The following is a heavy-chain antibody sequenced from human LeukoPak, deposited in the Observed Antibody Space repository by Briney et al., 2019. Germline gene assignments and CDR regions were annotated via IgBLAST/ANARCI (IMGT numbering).Heavy chain of an antibody. V-gene: IGHV3-23*01. J-gene: IGHJ3*02. CDR1: GLTFSSYA. CDR2: LSGSGAYT. CDR3: AKKRDAFDI. D-gene: IGHD5-24*01. Sequence: PGGSLRLSCAASGLTFSSYAMSWVRQAPGKGLEWVSTLSGSGAYTYYADSVKGRFTISRDNSKNTLYLHMNSLRAEDTAMYYCAKKRDAFDIWGQGTVVAVSS.